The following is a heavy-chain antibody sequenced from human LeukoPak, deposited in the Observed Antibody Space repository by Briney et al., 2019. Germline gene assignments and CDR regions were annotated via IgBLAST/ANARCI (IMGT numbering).Heavy chain of an antibody. D-gene: IGHD5-12*01. V-gene: IGHV4-4*07. CDR1: GGSISSYY. Sequence: SETLSLTCTVSGGSISSYYWGWIRQPAGKGLEWIGRIYTSGSTNYNPSLKSRVTMSVDTSKNQFSLKLSSVTAADTAVYYCAREGGYSGYETGFDYWGQGTLVTVSS. CDR2: IYTSGST. J-gene: IGHJ4*02. CDR3: AREGGYSGYETGFDY.